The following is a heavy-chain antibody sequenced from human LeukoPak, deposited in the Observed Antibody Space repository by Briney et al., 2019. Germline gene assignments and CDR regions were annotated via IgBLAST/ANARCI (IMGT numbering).Heavy chain of an antibody. CDR1: GFTFSSYA. V-gene: IGHV3-23*01. D-gene: IGHD5-12*01. CDR3: AKDDPSGYDLYYFDY. J-gene: IGHJ4*02. Sequence: GGSLRLSCAASGFTFSSYATSWVRQAPGKGLEWVSAISGSGGSTYYADSVKGRFTISRDNSKNTLYLQMNSLRAEDTAVYYCAKDDPSGYDLYYFDYWGQGTLVTVSS. CDR2: ISGSGGST.